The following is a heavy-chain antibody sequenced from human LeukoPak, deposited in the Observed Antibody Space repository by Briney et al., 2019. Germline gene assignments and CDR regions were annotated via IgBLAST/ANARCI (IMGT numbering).Heavy chain of an antibody. J-gene: IGHJ4*02. CDR1: GGSITSGSYY. V-gene: IGHV4-61*02. Sequence: SETLSLTCTVSGGSITSGSYYWTWIRQSAGKGLEWIGRIHINGNTNYNPSLKGRVTMSVDTSKNQFSLKLTSVTAADTAVYYCARSTYYYDRSGYYGGWYFDYWGQGTLVTVSS. D-gene: IGHD3-22*01. CDR3: ARSTYYYDRSGYYGGWYFDY. CDR2: IHINGNT.